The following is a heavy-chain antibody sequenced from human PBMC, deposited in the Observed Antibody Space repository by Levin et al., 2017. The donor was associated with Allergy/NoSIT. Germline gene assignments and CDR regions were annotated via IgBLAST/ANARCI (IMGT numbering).Heavy chain of an antibody. CDR2: IIPIFGTA. CDR1: GGTFSSYA. J-gene: IGHJ4*02. Sequence: SVKVSCKASGGTFSSYAISWVRQAPGQGLEWMGGIIPIFGTANYAQKFQGRVTITADESTSTAYMELSSLRSEDTAVYYCARDQEWLGEPGLFDYWGQGTLVTVSS. CDR3: ARDQEWLGEPGLFDY. D-gene: IGHD6-19*01. V-gene: IGHV1-69*13.